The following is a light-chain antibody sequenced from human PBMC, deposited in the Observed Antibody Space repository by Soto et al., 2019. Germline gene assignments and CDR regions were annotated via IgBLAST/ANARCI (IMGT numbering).Light chain of an antibody. CDR2: DVS. CDR3: ASYTDSTIVM. Sequence: QSALTQPASVSGSPGQSITISCTGTSSDVGDYNYVSWYQQHPGKAPKLMIYDVSHRPSGVSSRVSGSKSGNTASLTISGLQAEDEADYYCASYTDSTIVMFGGGTQLTVL. V-gene: IGLV2-14*01. J-gene: IGLJ3*02. CDR1: SSDVGDYNY.